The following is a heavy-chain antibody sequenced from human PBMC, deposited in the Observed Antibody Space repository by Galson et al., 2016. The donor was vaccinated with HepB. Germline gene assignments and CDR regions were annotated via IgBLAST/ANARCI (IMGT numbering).Heavy chain of an antibody. Sequence: SLRLSCAASGFTFSSYGMEWVRQAPGKGLEWVAVISYDGSNKHYGDSMKGRFTISRDNSKNMLYLEMNSLRAEDTAVYYCAKDRVGASGGWYYGMDVWGQGTTVTVSS. J-gene: IGHJ6*02. CDR2: ISYDGSNK. CDR1: GFTFSSYG. D-gene: IGHD1-26*01. V-gene: IGHV3-30*18. CDR3: AKDRVGASGGWYYGMDV.